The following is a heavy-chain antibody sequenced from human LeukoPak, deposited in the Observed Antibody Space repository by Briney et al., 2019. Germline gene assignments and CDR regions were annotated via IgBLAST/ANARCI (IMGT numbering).Heavy chain of an antibody. CDR2: ISAYNGNT. CDR1: GHTFTSYG. J-gene: IGHJ4*02. CDR3: ARGDRATVTLY. V-gene: IGHV1-18*01. D-gene: IGHD4-17*01. Sequence: ASVKVSCKASGHTFTSYGISWVRQAPGQGLEWMGWISAYNGNTNYAQKFQGRVTMTRDMSTSTVYMELSSLRSADTAVYYCARGDRATVTLYWGQGTLVTVST.